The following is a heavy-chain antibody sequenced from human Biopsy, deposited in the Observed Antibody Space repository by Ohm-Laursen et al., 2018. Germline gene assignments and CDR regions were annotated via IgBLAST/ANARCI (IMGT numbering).Heavy chain of an antibody. CDR2: VTTTSSYI. J-gene: IGHJ6*02. D-gene: IGHD4-17*01. Sequence: SLRLSCTASGFDFSDYSMSWVRQAPGKGLEWVSSVTTTSSYIYYADSVKGRFTISRDNAKNSLYLQMNSLRAEDTAVYYGARGLTVLNYFYGLDLWGQGTTVTVSS. V-gene: IGHV3-21*01. CDR3: ARGLTVLNYFYGLDL. CDR1: GFDFSDYS.